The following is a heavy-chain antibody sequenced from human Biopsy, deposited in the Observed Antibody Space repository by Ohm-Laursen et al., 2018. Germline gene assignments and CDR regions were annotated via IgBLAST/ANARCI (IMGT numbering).Heavy chain of an antibody. D-gene: IGHD3-3*01. V-gene: IGHV4-4*07. CDR1: GGSIISYY. CDR3: ARLRGGVVINYSWFDP. Sequence: SDTLSRTCPVSGGSIISYYWNWIRQPAGKGLEWIGRIYSSGGTKYNPSLKSRVTMSVDTSKNRLSLSLNSVTAADTAVFYCARLRGGVVINYSWFDPWGQGILVTVSS. CDR2: IYSSGGT. J-gene: IGHJ5*02.